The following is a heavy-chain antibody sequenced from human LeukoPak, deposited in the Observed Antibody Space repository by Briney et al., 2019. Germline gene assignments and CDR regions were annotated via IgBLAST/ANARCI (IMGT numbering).Heavy chain of an antibody. V-gene: IGHV3-74*01. Sequence: GGSLRLSCAASGFTFSSYWMHWVRQAPGKGLVWVSRINSDGSDTSYADSVKGRFTISRDNAKNTLYPQMNSLRAEDTAIYYCAEEVDAFDIWGQGTMVTVSS. CDR2: INSDGSDT. CDR1: GFTFSSYW. J-gene: IGHJ3*02. CDR3: AEEVDAFDI.